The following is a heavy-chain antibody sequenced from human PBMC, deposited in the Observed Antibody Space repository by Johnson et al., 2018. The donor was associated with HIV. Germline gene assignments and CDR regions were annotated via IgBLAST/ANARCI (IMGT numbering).Heavy chain of an antibody. CDR2: ISYDGSNK. V-gene: IGHV3-30-3*01. CDR1: GFTFSDHA. J-gene: IGHJ3*02. Sequence: VESGGGVVQPGRSLRLSCAASGFTFSDHAMHWVRQAPGKGLEWVAVISYDGSNKYYADSVKGRFTISRDNSRNTLYLQMNSLRAEDTAVYYCAKVRGWSDDTFDIWGQGTMVTVSS. D-gene: IGHD5-12*01. CDR3: AKVRGWSDDTFDI.